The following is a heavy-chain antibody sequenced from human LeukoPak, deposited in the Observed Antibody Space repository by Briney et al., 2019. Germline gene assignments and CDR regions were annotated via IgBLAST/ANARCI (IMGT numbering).Heavy chain of an antibody. D-gene: IGHD3-22*01. CDR2: IYGGGST. V-gene: IGHV3-53*04. CDR3: ARYSSSYAMDV. J-gene: IGHJ6*02. CDR1: GFTVSSNY. Sequence: GGSLRLSCAASGFTVSSNYMGWVRQAPGKGLEWVSVIYGGGSTYYADSVKGRFTISRHNSNNTLYLQMNSLRADDTAVYYCARYSSSYAMDVWGQGTTVTVSS.